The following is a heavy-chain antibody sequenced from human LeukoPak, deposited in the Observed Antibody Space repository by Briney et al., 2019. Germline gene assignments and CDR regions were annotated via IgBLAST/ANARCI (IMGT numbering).Heavy chain of an antibody. Sequence: GGSLGLSCAASGFTFSDYYMSWIRQAPGKRLEWVSYISSSGSTIYYADSVKGRFTISRDNAKNSLYLQMNSLRAEDTAVYYCAGDSSGYSELDYWGQGTLVTVSS. CDR2: ISSSGSTI. CDR3: AGDSSGYSELDY. J-gene: IGHJ4*02. V-gene: IGHV3-11*01. D-gene: IGHD3-22*01. CDR1: GFTFSDYY.